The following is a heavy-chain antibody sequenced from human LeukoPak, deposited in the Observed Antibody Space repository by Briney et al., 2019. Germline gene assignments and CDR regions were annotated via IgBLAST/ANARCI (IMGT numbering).Heavy chain of an antibody. CDR3: ARATVVTPFDY. D-gene: IGHD4-23*01. V-gene: IGHV4-59*01. Sequence: SETLSLTCFVSGYAINIDYSWGWIRQPPGKGLEWIGYIYYSGSTNYNPSLKSRVTISVDMSKNQFSLNLSTVTAADTAVYYCARATVVTPFDYWGQGTLVTVSS. CDR1: GYAINIDYS. J-gene: IGHJ4*02. CDR2: IYYSGST.